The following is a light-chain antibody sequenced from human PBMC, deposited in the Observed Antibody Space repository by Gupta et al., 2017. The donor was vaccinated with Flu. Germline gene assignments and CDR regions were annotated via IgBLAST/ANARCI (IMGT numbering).Light chain of an antibody. CDR2: EVK. J-gene: IGLJ2*01. CDR3: SSYAGGNLVV. CDR1: RSDVGHYNY. V-gene: IGLV2-8*01. Sequence: QSALTQPPSASGSPGQSVTIPCSGTRSDVGHYNYVSWYQHNPGKAPKLIIYEVKKRPSGVPDRFAGSKSGNTASLTVSRLQAEDETTYYCSSYAGGNLVVFGGGTKLTVL.